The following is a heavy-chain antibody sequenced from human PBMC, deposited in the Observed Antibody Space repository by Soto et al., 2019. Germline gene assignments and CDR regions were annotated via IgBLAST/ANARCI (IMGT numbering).Heavy chain of an antibody. V-gene: IGHV4-59*01. CDR1: GGSISSYY. Sequence: SETLSLTCTVSGGSISSYYWSWIRQPPGKGLEWIGYIYYSRSTNYNPSLKSRVTISVDTSKNQFSLKLSSVTAADTAVYYCARYCSSTSCYAHDYYYGMDVWGQGTTVTVSS. CDR2: IYYSRST. D-gene: IGHD2-2*01. J-gene: IGHJ6*02. CDR3: ARYCSSTSCYAHDYYYGMDV.